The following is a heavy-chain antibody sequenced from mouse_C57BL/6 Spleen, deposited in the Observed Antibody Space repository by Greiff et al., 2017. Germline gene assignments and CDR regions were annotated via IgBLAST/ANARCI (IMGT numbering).Heavy chain of an antibody. J-gene: IGHJ1*03. CDR3: ARTSDYYGSSEGYFDV. Sequence: DVKLVESGGGLVKPGGSLKLSCAASGFTFSDYGMHWVRQAPEKGLEWVAYISSGSGTIYYADTVKGRFTISRDNAKNTLFLQMTSRRSEDTDMYYCARTSDYYGSSEGYFDVWGTGTTVTVSS. D-gene: IGHD1-1*01. V-gene: IGHV5-17*01. CDR1: GFTFSDYG. CDR2: ISSGSGTI.